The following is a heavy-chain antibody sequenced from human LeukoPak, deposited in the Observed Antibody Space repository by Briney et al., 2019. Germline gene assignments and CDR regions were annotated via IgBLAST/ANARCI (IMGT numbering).Heavy chain of an antibody. Sequence: ASVKVSYKASGYTFIKHGFSWVRQAPGQGREGMGWISGYNGDTIYAQKFQGRVTMTKDTATSTGYMELRSLTSDDTAVYYCARDPSNSSGRYWYIDVWGRGTLVTVSS. D-gene: IGHD3-22*01. CDR1: GYTFIKHG. V-gene: IGHV1-18*01. CDR2: ISGYNGDT. J-gene: IGHJ2*01. CDR3: ARDPSNSSGRYWYIDV.